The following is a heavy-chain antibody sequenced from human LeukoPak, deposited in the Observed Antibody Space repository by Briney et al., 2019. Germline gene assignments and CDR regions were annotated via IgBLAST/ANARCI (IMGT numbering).Heavy chain of an antibody. J-gene: IGHJ4*02. CDR3: ARVWELSYDH. D-gene: IGHD3-10*01. V-gene: IGHV3-53*01. CDR1: GFSVSTDH. CDR2: IYSDGSR. Sequence: GGSLRLSCAASGFSVSTDHMSWVRQAPGKGLEWVSVIYSDGSRYYADTVKGRFTISRDNSKNTVDLLVNSPRAEDTAMYYCARVWELSYDHWGQGILVTVSS.